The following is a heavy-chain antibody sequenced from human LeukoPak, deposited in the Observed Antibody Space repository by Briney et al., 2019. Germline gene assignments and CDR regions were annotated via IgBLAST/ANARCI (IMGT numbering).Heavy chain of an antibody. Sequence: GASVKVSCKASGYTFTSYGIGWVRQAPGQGLEWMGWISAYNGNTNYAQKLQGRVTMTTDTSTSTAYMELRSLRSDDTAVYYCARDKSAAGAICLGSGSMPYWGQGTLVAVSS. CDR1: GYTFTSYG. CDR3: ARDKSAAGAICLGSGSMPY. CDR2: ISAYNGNT. V-gene: IGHV1-18*01. J-gene: IGHJ4*02. D-gene: IGHD6-19*01.